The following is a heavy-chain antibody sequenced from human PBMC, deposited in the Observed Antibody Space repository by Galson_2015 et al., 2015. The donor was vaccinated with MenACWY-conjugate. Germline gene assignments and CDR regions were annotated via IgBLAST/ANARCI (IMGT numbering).Heavy chain of an antibody. CDR2: IYPGDSDT. CDR3: ARLPGILTGYYNVDCSGGSCYSRDYYYGMDV. CDR1: GYSFTSYW. V-gene: IGHV5-51*01. D-gene: IGHD2-15*01. Sequence: QSGAEVKKPGESLKISCKGSGYSFTSYWIGWVRQMPGKGLEWMGIIYPGDSDTRYSPSFQGQVTISADKSISTAYLQWSSLKASDTAMYYCARLPGILTGYYNVDCSGGSCYSRDYYYGMDVWGQGTTVTVSS. J-gene: IGHJ6*02.